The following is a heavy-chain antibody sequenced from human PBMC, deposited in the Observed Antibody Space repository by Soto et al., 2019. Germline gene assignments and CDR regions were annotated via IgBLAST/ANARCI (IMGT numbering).Heavy chain of an antibody. J-gene: IGHJ5*02. CDR3: ARSLEYSSSSGGVEAYNWFDP. CDR1: GFTFSSYE. Sequence: GGSLRLSCAASGFTFSSYEMNWVRQAPGKGLEWVSYISISGSTIYYADSVKGRFTISRDNAKNSLYLQMNSLRAEDTAVYYCARSLEYSSSSGGVEAYNWFDPWGQGTLVTVSS. D-gene: IGHD6-6*01. CDR2: ISISGSTI. V-gene: IGHV3-48*03.